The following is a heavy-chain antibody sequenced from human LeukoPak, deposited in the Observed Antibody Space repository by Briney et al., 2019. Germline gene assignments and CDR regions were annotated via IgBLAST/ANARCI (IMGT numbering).Heavy chain of an antibody. CDR3: AKNDRGRPADY. Sequence: SETLSLTCSVSGGSISSDLYYWSWLRQPPGKGLEWIVSMHYSGSTYYNPSLKSRVTISVDTSKNQYSLRLPSVTAADTSVYYCAKNDRGRPADYWGQGTLVTVSS. D-gene: IGHD1-26*01. J-gene: IGHJ4*02. CDR1: GGSISSDLYY. V-gene: IGHV4-39*01. CDR2: MHYSGST.